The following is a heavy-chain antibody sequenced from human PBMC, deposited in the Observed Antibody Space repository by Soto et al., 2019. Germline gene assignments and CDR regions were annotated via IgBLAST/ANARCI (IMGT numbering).Heavy chain of an antibody. D-gene: IGHD4-17*01. CDR2: ISSSGSTI. Sequence: TGGSLRLSCAASGFTFSSYEMNWVRQAPGKGLEWVSYISSSGSTIYYADSVKGRFTISRDNAKNSLYLQMNSLRAEDTAVYYCARLTTVTPPYYYGMDVWGQGTTVTVSS. CDR3: ARLTTVTPPYYYGMDV. J-gene: IGHJ6*02. CDR1: GFTFSSYE. V-gene: IGHV3-48*03.